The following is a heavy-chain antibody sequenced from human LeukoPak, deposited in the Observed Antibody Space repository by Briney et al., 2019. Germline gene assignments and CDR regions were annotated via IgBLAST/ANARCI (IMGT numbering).Heavy chain of an antibody. D-gene: IGHD6-19*01. J-gene: IGHJ5*02. Sequence: SQTLSLTCTVSGGSISSGSYYWSLILQPAGKGLEWIGRIYTSGSTNYNPSLTSRVTISVDTSKNQFSLKLSSVTAADTAVYYCARDPWLVGGWFDPWGQGTLVTVSS. CDR2: IYTSGST. CDR1: GGSISSGSYY. CDR3: ARDPWLVGGWFDP. V-gene: IGHV4-61*02.